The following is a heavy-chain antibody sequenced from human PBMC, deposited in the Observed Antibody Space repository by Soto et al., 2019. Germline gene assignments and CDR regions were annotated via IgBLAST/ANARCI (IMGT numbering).Heavy chain of an antibody. V-gene: IGHV4-59*01. Sequence: QVQLQESGPGLVKPSETLSLTCTVSGGSISSYYWSWIRQPPGKGLEWIGYIYYSGSTNYNPSHKTRVTRSVDTSKNPSSLNRSSVAAADTDVYYCARSYRRYCSGGSCYSYYYSYMDVWGKGTTVTVSS. D-gene: IGHD2-15*01. CDR2: IYYSGST. CDR3: ARSYRRYCSGGSCYSYYYSYMDV. CDR1: GGSISSYY. J-gene: IGHJ6*03.